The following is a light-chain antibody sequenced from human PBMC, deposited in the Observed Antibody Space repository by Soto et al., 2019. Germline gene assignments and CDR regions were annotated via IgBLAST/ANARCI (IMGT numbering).Light chain of an antibody. CDR2: EVN. J-gene: IGLJ3*02. V-gene: IGLV2-14*01. CDR3: CSYTGSYTWV. Sequence: QSALTQPASVSGSPGQSITISCTGTSSDVAFYNHVSWYQQHPGKAPKLLIYEVNNRPSGVSHRFSGSKSGNTASLTISGLQAEDEADYYCCSYTGSYTWVFGGGTKVTVL. CDR1: SSDVAFYNH.